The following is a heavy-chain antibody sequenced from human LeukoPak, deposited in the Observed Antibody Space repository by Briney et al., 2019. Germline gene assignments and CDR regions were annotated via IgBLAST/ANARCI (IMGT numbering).Heavy chain of an antibody. CDR2: IIPIFGIA. CDR1: GGTFSSYA. Sequence: ASVKVSCKASGGTFSSYAISWVRQAPGQGREWMGRIIPIFGIANYAQKFQGRVTITAYKSTSTAYMELSSLRSVYTAVYYWASRAVSTFLNGPFDYGGEGTLVTVSS. CDR3: ASRAVSTFLNGPFDY. V-gene: IGHV1-69*04. D-gene: IGHD5/OR15-5a*01. J-gene: IGHJ4*02.